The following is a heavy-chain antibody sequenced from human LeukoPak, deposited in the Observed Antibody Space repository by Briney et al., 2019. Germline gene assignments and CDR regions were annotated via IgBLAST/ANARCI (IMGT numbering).Heavy chain of an antibody. CDR3: AREAPGSSGYMDV. D-gene: IGHD3-10*01. V-gene: IGHV4-59*01. CDR1: GGSISSYY. Sequence: SETLSLTCTVSGGSISSYYWSWIRQPPGKGLEWIGYIYYSGSTHYKPSLKSRVTISVDTSKNQFSLKLSSVTAADTAVYYCAREAPGSSGYMDVWGKGTTVTVSS. CDR2: IYYSGST. J-gene: IGHJ6*03.